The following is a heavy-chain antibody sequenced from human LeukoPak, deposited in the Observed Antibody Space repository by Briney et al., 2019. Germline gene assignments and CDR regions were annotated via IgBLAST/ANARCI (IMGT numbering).Heavy chain of an antibody. D-gene: IGHD4-23*01. CDR1: GFNFDDYT. CDR2: IRGKGYGGTT. J-gene: IGHJ4*02. V-gene: IGHV3-49*04. CDR3: TRDTRLFYGGKGFDS. Sequence: PGRSLRLSCTASGFNFDDYTISWVRQTPGKGLEWIGFIRGKGYGGTTEFAASVKGRFTISRDDSKGIAYLEMNSLKPADTAVYYCTRDTRLFYGGKGFDSWGQGTLVTVSS.